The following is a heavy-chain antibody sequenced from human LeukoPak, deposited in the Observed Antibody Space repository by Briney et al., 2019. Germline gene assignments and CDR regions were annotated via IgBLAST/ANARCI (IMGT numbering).Heavy chain of an antibody. CDR3: ARVSIVLMVYASFDP. CDR2: ISSSSSTI. J-gene: IGHJ5*02. Sequence: GGSLRLSCAASGFTFSSYSMNWVRQAPGKGLEWVSYISSSSSTIYYADSVKGRFTISRDNAKNSLYLQMNSLRAEDTAVHYCARVSIVLMVYASFDPWGQGTLVTVSS. V-gene: IGHV3-48*01. D-gene: IGHD2-8*01. CDR1: GFTFSSYS.